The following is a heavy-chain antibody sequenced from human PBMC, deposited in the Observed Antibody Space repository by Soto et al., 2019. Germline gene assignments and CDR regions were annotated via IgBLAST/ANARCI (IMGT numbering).Heavy chain of an antibody. CDR1: GGYISSYY. V-gene: IGHV4-59*01. Sequence: QVQLQESGPGLVKPSETLSLTCTVSGGYISSYYWSWIRQPPGKGLEWIGYIYYSGSTNYNPSLKSRVTISVDTAKNPFSLKLSSVTAADTAVYYCARDGGDSRGYYQNTFYGMDVWGQGTTVTVSS. D-gene: IGHD3-22*01. CDR3: ARDGGDSRGYYQNTFYGMDV. CDR2: IYYSGST. J-gene: IGHJ6*02.